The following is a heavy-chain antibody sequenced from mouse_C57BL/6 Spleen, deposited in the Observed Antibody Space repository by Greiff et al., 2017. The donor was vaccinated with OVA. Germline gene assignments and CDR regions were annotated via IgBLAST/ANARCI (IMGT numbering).Heavy chain of an antibody. D-gene: IGHD2-1*01. CDR3: ASEGIYYGNYVTAWFAY. J-gene: IGHJ3*01. Sequence: EVQLQQSGPELVKPGASVKISCKASGYSFTDYNMNWVKQSNGKSLEWIGVINPNYGTTSYNQKFKGKATLTVDQSSSTAYMQLNSLTSEDSAVYYCASEGIYYGNYVTAWFAYWGQGTLVTVSA. V-gene: IGHV1-39*01. CDR2: INPNYGTT. CDR1: GYSFTDYN.